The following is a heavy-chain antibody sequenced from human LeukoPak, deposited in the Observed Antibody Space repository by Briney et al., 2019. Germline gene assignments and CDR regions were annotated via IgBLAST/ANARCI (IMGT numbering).Heavy chain of an antibody. J-gene: IGHJ4*02. D-gene: IGHD2-15*01. CDR2: INHSGST. Sequence: SETLSLTCAVYSGSFRDYYWSWIRQSPGKGLEWIGEINHSGSTNYNPSLKSRVTISVDTSKNQFSLKLSSVTAADTAVYYCARYLIVVVAAFDYWGQGTLVTVSS. CDR3: ARYLIVVVAAFDY. V-gene: IGHV4-34*01. CDR1: SGSFRDYY.